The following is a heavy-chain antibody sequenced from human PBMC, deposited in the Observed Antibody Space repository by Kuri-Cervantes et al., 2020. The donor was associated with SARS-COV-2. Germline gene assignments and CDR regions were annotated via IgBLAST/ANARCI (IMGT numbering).Heavy chain of an antibody. CDR3: ARAGITGTTFYFDY. CDR2: IWYDGSNK. Sequence: GGSLRLSCAASGFTFSSFGMHWVRQAPGKGLEWVALIWYDGSNKYYADSVKGRFTISRDNSKNTLYLQMNSLRAEDTAVYYCARAGITGTTFYFDYWGQGTLVTVSS. J-gene: IGHJ4*02. CDR1: GFTFSSFG. D-gene: IGHD1-7*01. V-gene: IGHV3-33*08.